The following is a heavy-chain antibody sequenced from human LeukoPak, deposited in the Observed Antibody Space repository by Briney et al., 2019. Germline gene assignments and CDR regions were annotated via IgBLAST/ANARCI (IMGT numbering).Heavy chain of an antibody. CDR2: ISAYNGNT. Sequence: APVKVSCKASGYTFTSYGISWVRQAPGQGLEWMGWISAYNGNTNYAQKLQGRVTMTTDTSTSTAYMELRSLRSDDTAVYYCARDAAGYSSSWYGGPYYYYYMDVWGKGTTVTVSS. J-gene: IGHJ6*03. CDR3: ARDAAGYSSSWYGGPYYYYYMDV. D-gene: IGHD6-13*01. CDR1: GYTFTSYG. V-gene: IGHV1-18*01.